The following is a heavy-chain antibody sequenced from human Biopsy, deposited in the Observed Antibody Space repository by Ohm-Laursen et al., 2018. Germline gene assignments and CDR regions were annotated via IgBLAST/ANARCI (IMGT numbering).Heavy chain of an antibody. D-gene: IGHD6-19*01. CDR1: GFTFSDYW. CDR2: INGDGTNT. CDR3: ARDNWLGY. V-gene: IGHV3-74*01. Sequence: PRLSCSASGFTFSDYWMNWVRQAPGRGLVWVSRINGDGTNTNYADSVKGRFTISRDNAKNTLYLQMSSLRAEDTAVYYCARDNWLGYWGQGILVTVSS. J-gene: IGHJ4*02.